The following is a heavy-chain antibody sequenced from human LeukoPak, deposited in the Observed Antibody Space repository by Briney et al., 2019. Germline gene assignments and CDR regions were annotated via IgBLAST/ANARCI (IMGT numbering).Heavy chain of an antibody. CDR3: ARGIAARPYAFDI. CDR2: IIPIFGTA. D-gene: IGHD6-6*01. CDR1: RGTFSSYA. J-gene: IGHJ3*02. V-gene: IGHV1-69*05. Sequence: GASVKVSCKATRGTFSSYAISWVRQAPGQGLEWMGGIIPIFGTANYAQKFQGRVTITTDESTSTAYMELSSLRSEDTAVYYCARGIAARPYAFDIWGQGTMVTVSS.